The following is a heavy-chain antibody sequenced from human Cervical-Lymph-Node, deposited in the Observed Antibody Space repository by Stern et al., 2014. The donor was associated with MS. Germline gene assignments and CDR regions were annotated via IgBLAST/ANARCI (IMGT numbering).Heavy chain of an antibody. CDR3: ARRKEYSSGWYYFDY. J-gene: IGHJ4*02. D-gene: IGHD6-19*01. Sequence: VQLVESGPGLVKPSATLSLTCTVSGGSISSYYWSWIRQPPGKGLAWIGDIYCSGSTNYYPSLKSRVTISVDTSKNQFSLKLSSVTAADTAVYYCARRKEYSSGWYYFDYWGQGTLVTVSS. V-gene: IGHV4-59*01. CDR2: IYCSGST. CDR1: GGSISSYY.